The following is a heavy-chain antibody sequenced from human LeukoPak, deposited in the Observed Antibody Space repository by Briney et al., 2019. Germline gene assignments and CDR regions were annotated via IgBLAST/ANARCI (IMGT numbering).Heavy chain of an antibody. J-gene: IGHJ4*02. CDR2: IWYDGSNK. V-gene: IGHV3-30*02. D-gene: IGHD6-6*01. Sequence: GGSLRLSCVASGFTFSSYGMHWVRQAPGKGLEWVSFIWYDGSNKYYADSVKGRFTISRDNSKNTLYLQMNSLRAEDRAAYYCAKDLYSSSGRLFDYWGQGTLVTVSS. CDR1: GFTFSSYG. CDR3: AKDLYSSSGRLFDY.